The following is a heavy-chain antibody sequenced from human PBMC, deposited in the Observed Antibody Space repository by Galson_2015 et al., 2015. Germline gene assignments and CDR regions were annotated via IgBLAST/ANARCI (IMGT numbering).Heavy chain of an antibody. J-gene: IGHJ4*02. Sequence: SLRLSCAASGFTFSSYAMHWVRQAPGKGLEWVAVISYDGSNKYYADSVKGRFTISRDNSKNTLYLQMNSLRAEDTAVYYCARDGVLMVADSGWIGELDYWGQGTLVTASS. CDR3: ARDGVLMVADSGWIGELDY. D-gene: IGHD2-8*01. V-gene: IGHV3-30-3*01. CDR1: GFTFSSYA. CDR2: ISYDGSNK.